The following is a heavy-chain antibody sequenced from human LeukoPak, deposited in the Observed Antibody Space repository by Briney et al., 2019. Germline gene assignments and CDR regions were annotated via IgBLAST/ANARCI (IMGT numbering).Heavy chain of an antibody. CDR3: AREGIAVAGNWFDP. CDR1: GFTFSSYA. V-gene: IGHV3-48*03. CDR2: ISSSGSTI. Sequence: GGSLRLSCAASGFTFSSYAVHWVRQAPGKGLEWVSYISSSGSTIYYADSVKGRFTISRDNAKNSLYLQMNSLRAEDTAVYYCAREGIAVAGNWFDPWGQGTLVTVSS. J-gene: IGHJ5*02. D-gene: IGHD6-19*01.